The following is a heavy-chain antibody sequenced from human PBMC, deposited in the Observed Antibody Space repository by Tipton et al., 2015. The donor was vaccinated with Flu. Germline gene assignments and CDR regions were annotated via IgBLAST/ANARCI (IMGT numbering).Heavy chain of an antibody. D-gene: IGHD1-26*01. Sequence: TLSLTCTVSGYSISSGSYYWSWIRQPAGKGLEWIGRIYTSGSTNYNPSLKSRVTISVDTSKNQFSLKLSSVTAADTAVYYCARLSGSYALDYWGQGTLVTVSS. CDR2: IYTSGST. CDR3: ARLSGSYALDY. V-gene: IGHV4-61*02. CDR1: GYSISSGSYY. J-gene: IGHJ4*02.